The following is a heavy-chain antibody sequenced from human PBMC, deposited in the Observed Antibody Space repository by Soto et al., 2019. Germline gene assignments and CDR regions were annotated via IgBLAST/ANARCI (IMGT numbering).Heavy chain of an antibody. Sequence: QVQLQESGPGLVKPSQTLSLTCTVSGGSISSGGYYWSWIRQHPGKGLEWIGYIYYSGSTYYNPSLKRRVTISVDTSKNQYSLKLSPVTAADTAVYSCARDEPGYGSGYFDYWGQGTLVTVSS. V-gene: IGHV4-31*03. CDR3: ARDEPGYGSGYFDY. D-gene: IGHD3-10*01. CDR1: GGSISSGGYY. CDR2: IYYSGST. J-gene: IGHJ4*02.